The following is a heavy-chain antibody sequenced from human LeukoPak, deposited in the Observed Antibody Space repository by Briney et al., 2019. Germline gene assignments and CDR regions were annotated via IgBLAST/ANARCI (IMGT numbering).Heavy chain of an antibody. CDR2: ISDDGTFT. V-gene: IGHV3-30-3*01. D-gene: IGHD1-14*01. J-gene: IGHJ4*02. Sequence: GRSLRLSCAASGFTFSRYAMHWVRQAPGKGLEWVAVISDDGTFTLYGDSVRGRFTISRDSSRNTLYLQMNSLRPEDTAVYYCARDPYRDAPDYFDYWGQGTLVTVSS. CDR1: GFTFSRYA. CDR3: ARDPYRDAPDYFDY.